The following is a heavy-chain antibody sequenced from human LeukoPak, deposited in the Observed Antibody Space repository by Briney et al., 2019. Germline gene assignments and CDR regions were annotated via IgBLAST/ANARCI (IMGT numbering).Heavy chain of an antibody. CDR2: TYYRSKWYN. CDR1: GDSVSSNSDA. V-gene: IGHV6-1*01. CDR3: ARASSITIFGVTRYWFDP. Sequence: SQTLSLTCAISGDSVSSNSDAWNWIRQSPSRGLEWLGRTYYRSKWYNDYAVSVKSRITINPDTSKNQSSLQLNSVTPEDTAVYYCARASSITIFGVTRYWFDPWGQGTLVTVSS. D-gene: IGHD3-3*01. J-gene: IGHJ5*02.